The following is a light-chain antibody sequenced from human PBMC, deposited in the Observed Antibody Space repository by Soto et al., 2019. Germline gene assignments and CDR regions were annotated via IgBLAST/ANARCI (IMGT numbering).Light chain of an antibody. Sequence: AMHITKYPSSLSASVWDRVAISCRASQDIRNTLAWYQQKPGEAPKLLIFAASNLQSGVPSRFSGSGSVTDFTLAITGLQPEDFATYYCLQDYNFSWTFGQGTKVDIK. J-gene: IGKJ1*01. CDR2: AAS. CDR1: QDIRNT. CDR3: LQDYNFSWT. V-gene: IGKV1-6*01.